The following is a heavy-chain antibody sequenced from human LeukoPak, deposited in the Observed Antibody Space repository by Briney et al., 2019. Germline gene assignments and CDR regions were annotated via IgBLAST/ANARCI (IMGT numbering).Heavy chain of an antibody. Sequence: SETLSLTCAGYGGSFSGYYWSWIRQPPGKGLEWIGEINHSGSTNYNPSLKSRVTISVDTSKNQFSLKLSSVTAADTAVYYCARGDDFWSVKDYWGQGTLVTVSS. D-gene: IGHD3-3*01. CDR3: ARGDDFWSVKDY. CDR2: INHSGST. V-gene: IGHV4-34*01. CDR1: GGSFSGYY. J-gene: IGHJ4*02.